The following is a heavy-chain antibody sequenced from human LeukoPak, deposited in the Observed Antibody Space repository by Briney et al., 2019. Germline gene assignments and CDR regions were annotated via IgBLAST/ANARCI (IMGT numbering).Heavy chain of an antibody. CDR3: ASHCSSTSCHGSDY. CDR1: GGSISSYY. V-gene: IGHV4-4*07. D-gene: IGHD2-2*01. CDR2: IYTSGST. Sequence: PSETLSLTCTVSGGSISSYYWSWIRQPAGKGLEWIGRIYTSGSTNYNPSLKSRVTMSVDTSKNQFSLKLSSVTAADTAVYYCASHCSSTSCHGSDYWGQGTLVTVSS. J-gene: IGHJ4*02.